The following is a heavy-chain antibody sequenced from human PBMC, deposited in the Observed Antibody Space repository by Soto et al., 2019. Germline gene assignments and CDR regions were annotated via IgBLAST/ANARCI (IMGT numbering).Heavy chain of an antibody. Sequence: ASVKVSCKASGYTFTSYGISWVRQAPGQGLEWMGWISAYNGNTNYAQKLQGRVTMTTDTSTSTAYMELRSLRSDDTAVYYCARSGFGITIFGVVSHYMDVWGKGTTVTRLL. V-gene: IGHV1-18*01. J-gene: IGHJ6*03. CDR3: ARSGFGITIFGVVSHYMDV. D-gene: IGHD3-3*01. CDR2: ISAYNGNT. CDR1: GYTFTSYG.